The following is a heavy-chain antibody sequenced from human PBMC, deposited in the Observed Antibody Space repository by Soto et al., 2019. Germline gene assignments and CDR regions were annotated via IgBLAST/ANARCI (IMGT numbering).Heavy chain of an antibody. CDR3: VRDRSGYSHMDV. Sequence: GGSLRLSCAASGFTFSSYSMNWVRQAPGKGLEWVSYISSSSSTIYYADSVKGRFTISRDNAKNSLYLQMNSLRAEDTAVYYCVRDRSGYSHMDVWGKGTTVTVSS. D-gene: IGHD5-12*01. CDR2: ISSSSSTI. V-gene: IGHV3-48*01. J-gene: IGHJ6*03. CDR1: GFTFSSYS.